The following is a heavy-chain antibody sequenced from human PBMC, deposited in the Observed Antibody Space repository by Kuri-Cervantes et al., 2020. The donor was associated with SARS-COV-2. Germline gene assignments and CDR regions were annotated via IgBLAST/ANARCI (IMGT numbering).Heavy chain of an antibody. CDR1: GFTFSSYA. V-gene: IGHV3-30-3*01. D-gene: IGHD2-2*01. J-gene: IGHJ5*02. Sequence: GGSLRLSCAASGFTFSSYAMHWVRQAPGKGLEWVAVISYDGSNKYYADSVKGRFTISRANSKNTLYLQMNSLRAEDTAVYYCARDRGVDYCSSTSCPSGPFGPFDPWGQGTLVTVSS. CDR2: ISYDGSNK. CDR3: ARDRGVDYCSSTSCPSGPFGPFDP.